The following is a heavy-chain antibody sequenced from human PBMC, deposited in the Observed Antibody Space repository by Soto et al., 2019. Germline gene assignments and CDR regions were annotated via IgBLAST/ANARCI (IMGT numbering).Heavy chain of an antibody. CDR2: MTGGGTT. V-gene: IGHV3-23*01. J-gene: IGHJ6*02. Sequence: SLRLSCRASGFTFKNYAMTWVRKCPGKGLQWVSLMTGGGTTDYADSAKGRFIISRDNSKNTLSLQMHNLRADDTAPYYCAKLKGGLGRFYVLDAWGQVTMVTVSS. CDR1: GFTFKNYA. D-gene: IGHD3-3*01. CDR3: AKLKGGLGRFYVLDA.